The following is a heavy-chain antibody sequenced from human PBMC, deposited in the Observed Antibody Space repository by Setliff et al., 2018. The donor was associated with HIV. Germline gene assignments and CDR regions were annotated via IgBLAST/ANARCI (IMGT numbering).Heavy chain of an antibody. CDR1: GGTFSSYA. CDR3: AREKEKLWFGELSHGDFDY. CDR2: IIPIFGTA. V-gene: IGHV1-69*05. D-gene: IGHD3-10*01. Sequence: SVKVSCKASGGTFSSYAISWVRQAPGQGLEWMGRIIPIFGTANYAQKFQGRVTMTRDTSTSTVYMELSSLRSEDTAVYYCAREKEKLWFGELSHGDFDYWGQGTLVTSPQ. J-gene: IGHJ4*02.